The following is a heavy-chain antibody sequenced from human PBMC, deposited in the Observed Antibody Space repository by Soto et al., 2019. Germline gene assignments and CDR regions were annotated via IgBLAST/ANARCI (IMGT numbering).Heavy chain of an antibody. V-gene: IGHV1-2*02. J-gene: IGHJ4*02. D-gene: IGHD2-15*01. CDR2: INPYSGGT. Sequence: ASVKVSCKASGYTFSDYYMHWVRQAPGQGLEWMGWINPYSGGTTXXQKFQGRVTLTRDTSIGTAYIDVYSLTSDDTAVYFCARRKDSXXXXEFDHWGQGTLVTVSS. CDR1: GYTFSDYY. CDR3: ARRKDSXXXXEFDH.